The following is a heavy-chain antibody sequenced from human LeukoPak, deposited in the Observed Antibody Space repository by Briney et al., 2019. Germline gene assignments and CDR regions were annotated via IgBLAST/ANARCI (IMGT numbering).Heavy chain of an antibody. D-gene: IGHD3-22*01. CDR3: ARHSPQTHDSSGYYYFDY. CDR2: IYYSGST. Sequence: SETLSLTCTVSGGSISSSSYYWGWIRQPPGKGLEWIGSIYYSGSTYYNPSLKSRVTISVDTSKNQFPLKLSSVTAADTAVYYCARHSPQTHDSSGYYYFDYWGQGTLVTVSS. CDR1: GGSISSSSYY. J-gene: IGHJ4*02. V-gene: IGHV4-39*01.